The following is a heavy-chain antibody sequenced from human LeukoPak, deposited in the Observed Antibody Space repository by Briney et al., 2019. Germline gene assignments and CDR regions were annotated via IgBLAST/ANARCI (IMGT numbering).Heavy chain of an antibody. J-gene: IGHJ3*02. CDR2: IYYSGST. CDR3: ARGNYDILTGYYIGGSDDAFDI. D-gene: IGHD3-9*01. V-gene: IGHV4-39*01. CDR1: GGSISSSSYY. Sequence: SETLSLTCTVSGGSISSSSYYWGWIRQPPGKGLEWIGSIYYSGSTYYNPSLKSRVTISVDTSKNQFSLKLSSVTAADTAVYYCARGNYDILTGYYIGGSDDAFDIWGQGTMVTVSS.